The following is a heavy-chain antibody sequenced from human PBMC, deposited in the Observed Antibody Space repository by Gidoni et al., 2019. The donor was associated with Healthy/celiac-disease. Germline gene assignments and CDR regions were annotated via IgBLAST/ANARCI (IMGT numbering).Heavy chain of an antibody. CDR1: GFTFSHAS. J-gene: IGHJ3*02. V-gene: IGHV3-15*01. CDR3: TTDRYQEIFGGGIGAFDI. Sequence: EVQLVASGGGLVKPGGSLRLSCAASGFTFSHASMSGVRQAPGKGLEWVGRIKSKTDGGTTDYAAPVKGRFTISRDDSKNTLYLQMNSLKTEDTAVYYCTTDRYQEIFGGGIGAFDIWAKGQWSPSLQ. D-gene: IGHD3-3*01. CDR2: IKSKTDGGTT.